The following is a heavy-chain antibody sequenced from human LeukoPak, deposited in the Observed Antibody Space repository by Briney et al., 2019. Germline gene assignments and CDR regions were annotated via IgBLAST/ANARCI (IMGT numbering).Heavy chain of an antibody. CDR3: ARAHLPYYYDSSGYYVGY. CDR2: IKQDGSEK. Sequence: GGSLGLSCAASGFTFSSYWMSWVRQAPGKGLEWVANIKQDGSEKYYVDSVKGRFTISRDNAKNSLYLQMNSLRAEDTAVYYCARAHLPYYYDSSGYYVGYWGQGTLVTVSS. V-gene: IGHV3-7*01. CDR1: GFTFSSYW. J-gene: IGHJ4*02. D-gene: IGHD3-22*01.